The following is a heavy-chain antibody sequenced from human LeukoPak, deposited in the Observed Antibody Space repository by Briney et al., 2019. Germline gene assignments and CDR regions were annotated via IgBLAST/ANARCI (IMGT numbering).Heavy chain of an antibody. CDR1: GFTFSRYT. V-gene: IGHV3-48*01. D-gene: IGHD3-16*01. J-gene: IGHJ4*02. CDR2: IRSESSST. CDR3: VRDLNWAFDY. Sequence: GGSLRLSCAASGFTFSRYTMNWVRQAPGKELEWISNIRSESSSTTYADSVKGRFTISRDNAKNSLYLQINSLRAEDTAVYYCVRDLNWAFDYWGQGTLVTVSS.